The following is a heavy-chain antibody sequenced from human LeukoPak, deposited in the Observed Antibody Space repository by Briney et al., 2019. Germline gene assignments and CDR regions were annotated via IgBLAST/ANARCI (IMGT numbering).Heavy chain of an antibody. D-gene: IGHD2-15*01. CDR1: GGSINNFF. J-gene: IGHJ6*03. Sequence: SETLSLTCTVSGGSINNFFWNWVRQSPGKGLEWIGYVDHSGNTKYNPSLWGRVTMFVDTSNNQFSLRLTSLTAADTAVYYCARVLRYCSGGNCYSGGLGYMDVWGKGTTVTISS. CDR2: VDHSGNT. V-gene: IGHV4-59*01. CDR3: ARVLRYCSGGNCYSGGLGYMDV.